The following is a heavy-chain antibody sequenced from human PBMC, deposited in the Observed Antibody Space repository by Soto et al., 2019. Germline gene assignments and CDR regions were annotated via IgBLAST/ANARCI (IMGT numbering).Heavy chain of an antibody. CDR2: ISWNSGNI. D-gene: IGHD3-3*01. CDR1: GFSFGDYG. V-gene: IGHV3-9*01. J-gene: IGHJ3*02. CDR3: VKDGLTSFFGLVHDGSDI. Sequence: EVQLLESGGGLVQPGRSLRLSCVASGFSFGDYGMHWLRQAPGRGPESVSGISWNSGNIGYAETVKGRFTISRDNAKNSLYLQMNSLRAEDTALYYCVKDGLTSFFGLVHDGSDIWGHGTMVTVSS.